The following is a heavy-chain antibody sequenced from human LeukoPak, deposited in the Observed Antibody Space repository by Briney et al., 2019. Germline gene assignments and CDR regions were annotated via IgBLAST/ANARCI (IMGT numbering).Heavy chain of an antibody. D-gene: IGHD6-19*01. CDR2: IRYDESNK. Sequence: SGGPLRLSCAASGFIFSNYGMHWLRQAPGKGLGWVAFIRYDESNKFYADSVKGPFTISRDNSKNILFLQMNSLRAEDTAVYYCATMQWLEGVDWFDPWGQGTLVTVSS. CDR1: GFIFSNYG. J-gene: IGHJ5*02. V-gene: IGHV3-30*02. CDR3: ATMQWLEGVDWFDP.